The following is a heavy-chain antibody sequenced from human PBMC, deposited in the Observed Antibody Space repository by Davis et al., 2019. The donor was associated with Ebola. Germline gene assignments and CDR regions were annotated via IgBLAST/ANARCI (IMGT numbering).Heavy chain of an antibody. CDR2: IYNIGGN. CDR3: AREVAAVNNNGMDV. CDR1: GGSVSGGAHY. Sequence: PSETLSLTCTVSGGSVSGGAHYWGWHRPTTGQGLEYIGYIYNIGGNYYHPSLKSRVTIYVDTSKTQFSLKVNSVTAADTDVYYCAREVAAVNNNGMDVWGRGTAVSVSS. V-gene: IGHV4-61*08. D-gene: IGHD6-25*01. J-gene: IGHJ6*02.